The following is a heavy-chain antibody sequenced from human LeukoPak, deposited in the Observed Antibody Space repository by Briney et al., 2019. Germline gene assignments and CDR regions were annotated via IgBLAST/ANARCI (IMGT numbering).Heavy chain of an antibody. J-gene: IGHJ4*02. D-gene: IGHD6-19*01. CDR1: GFTFSSYG. V-gene: IGHV3-33*01. CDR2: IWYDGSNK. Sequence: GGSLRLSCAASGFTFSSYGMHWVRQAPGKGLEWVAVIWYDGSNKYYADSVKGRFTISRDNSKNTLYLQMNSLRAEDTAVYYCAREIAVATQYFDYWGQGTLVTVSS. CDR3: AREIAVATQYFDY.